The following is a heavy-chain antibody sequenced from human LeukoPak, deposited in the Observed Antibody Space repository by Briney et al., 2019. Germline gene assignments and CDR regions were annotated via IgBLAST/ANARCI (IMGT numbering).Heavy chain of an antibody. CDR1: GGSISSYY. D-gene: IGHD3-10*01. CDR3: ARVGPSPFGARGAFDI. J-gene: IGHJ3*02. CDR2: IYYSGST. Sequence: SETLSLTCTVSGGSISSYYWGWIRQPPGKGLEWIGYIYYSGSTNYNPSLKSRGTISIDRSKNQFSLRLSSVTAADTAVYYCARVGPSPFGARGAFDIWGQGTVVTVSS. V-gene: IGHV4-59*12.